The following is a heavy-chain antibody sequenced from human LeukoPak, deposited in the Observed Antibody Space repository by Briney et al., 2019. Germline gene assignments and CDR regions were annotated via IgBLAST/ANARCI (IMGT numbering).Heavy chain of an antibody. J-gene: IGHJ3*02. CDR3: ASNYDILTGYSPAFDI. V-gene: IGHV1-69*06. D-gene: IGHD3-9*01. CDR2: IIPIFGTA. CDR1: GGTFSSYA. Sequence: GASVKVSCKASGGTFSSYAISWVRQAPGQGLEWMGGIIPIFGTANYAQKFQGRVTITADKSTSTAYMELSSLRPEDTAVYYCASNYDILTGYSPAFDIWGQGTMVTVSS.